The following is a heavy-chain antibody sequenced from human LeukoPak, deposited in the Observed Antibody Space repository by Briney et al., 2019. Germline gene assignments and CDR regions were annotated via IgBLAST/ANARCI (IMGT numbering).Heavy chain of an antibody. J-gene: IGHJ6*02. CDR2: ISYDGSNK. CDR3: AKPRRGYSYTYGMDV. V-gene: IGHV3-30*18. CDR1: GFTFSSYG. D-gene: IGHD5-18*01. Sequence: RRSLRLSCAACGFTFSSYGMHWVRQAPGKGLEWVAVISYDGSNKYYADSVKGRFTISRDNSKNTLYLQMNSLRAEDTAVYYCAKPRRGYSYTYGMDVWGQGTTVTVSS.